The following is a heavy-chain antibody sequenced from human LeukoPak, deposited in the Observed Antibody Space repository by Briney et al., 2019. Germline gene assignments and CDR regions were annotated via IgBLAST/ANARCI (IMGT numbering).Heavy chain of an antibody. J-gene: IGHJ3*02. D-gene: IGHD5-12*01. CDR1: GGSISSSNW. CDR2: IYHSGST. V-gene: IGHV4-4*02. Sequence: SETLSLTCAVSGGSISSSNWWSWVRQPPGKGLEWIGEIYHSGSTNYNSSLKSRVTISVDKSKNQFSLKLSSVTAADTAVYYCASPRGYSGYERAFDIWGQGTMVTVSS. CDR3: ASPRGYSGYERAFDI.